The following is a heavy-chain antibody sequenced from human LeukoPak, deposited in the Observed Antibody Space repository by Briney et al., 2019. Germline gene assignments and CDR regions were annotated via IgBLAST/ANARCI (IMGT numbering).Heavy chain of an antibody. V-gene: IGHV4-59*01. CDR2: IYYSGST. D-gene: IGHD3-16*01. Sequence: SETLSLTCTVSGGSISSYYWSWIRQPPGKGLEWIGYIYYSGSTNYNPSLKSRVTISVDTSKNQFSLKLSSVTAADTAVCYCAREWGHYYYYMDVWGKGTTVTISS. CDR1: GGSISSYY. CDR3: AREWGHYYYYMDV. J-gene: IGHJ6*03.